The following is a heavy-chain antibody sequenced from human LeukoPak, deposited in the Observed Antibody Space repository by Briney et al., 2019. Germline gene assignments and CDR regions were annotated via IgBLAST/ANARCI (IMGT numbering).Heavy chain of an antibody. CDR3: ASAVRGSSVDY. J-gene: IGHJ4*02. CDR1: GFTFRKYW. CDR2: IESNGGDK. Sequence: PGGSLRLSRAASGFTFRKYWMSWIRQTPGKGLEYVANIESNGGDKYYVDSVKGRFTISRDNAKNSLYLQMDSLRAEDTAVYYCASAVRGSSVDYWGQGTLVTVSS. V-gene: IGHV3-7*01.